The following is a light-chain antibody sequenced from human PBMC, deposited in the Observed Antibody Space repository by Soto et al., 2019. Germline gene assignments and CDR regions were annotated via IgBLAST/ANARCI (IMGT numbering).Light chain of an antibody. V-gene: IGLV2-23*03. CDR1: SSDVGSYNL. Sequence: QSVLTQPASVSGSPGQSITISCTGTSSDVGSYNLVSWYQQHPGKAPKLMIYEGSKRPSGVSNRFSGSKSGNTASLTISGLQAEDEADYYCCSYAGSSTFEVFGGGTKRTVL. CDR2: EGS. J-gene: IGLJ2*01. CDR3: CSYAGSSTFEV.